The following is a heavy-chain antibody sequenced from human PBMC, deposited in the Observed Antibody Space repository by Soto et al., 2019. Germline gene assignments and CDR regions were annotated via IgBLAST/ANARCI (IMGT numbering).Heavy chain of an antibody. CDR1: GFTFTTRD. J-gene: IGHJ4*02. CDR2: ISGSGGTT. V-gene: IGHV3-23*01. CDR3: ATATQNFDY. Sequence: EVQLLQSGGGLVQPGGSLRLSCGASGFTFTTRDMSWVRQAPGKGLQWVSGISGSGGTTYYADSVKGRLTISRDNSKNMLYLQMNSLRDDDTAVYYCATATQNFDYWGRGTRVTVSS.